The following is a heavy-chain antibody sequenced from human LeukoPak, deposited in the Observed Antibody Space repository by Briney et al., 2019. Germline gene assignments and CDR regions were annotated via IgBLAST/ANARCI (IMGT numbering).Heavy chain of an antibody. CDR3: ARVELATIDHFDY. D-gene: IGHD5-24*01. Sequence: SETLSLTCTVSGGSLSFSYWSWIRQPAGKGLEWIGRIYSSGSTNYNPSLKSRVTMSVDTSKNQFSLKLTSVTAADTAVYYCARVELATIDHFDYWGQGILSPSPQ. CDR1: GGSLSFSY. V-gene: IGHV4-4*07. J-gene: IGHJ4*02. CDR2: IYSSGST.